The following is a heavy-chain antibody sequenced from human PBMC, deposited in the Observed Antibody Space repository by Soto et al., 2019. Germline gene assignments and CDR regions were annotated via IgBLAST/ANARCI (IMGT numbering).Heavy chain of an antibody. D-gene: IGHD6-19*01. CDR3: ARGASITGAGTSFDY. Sequence: QVQLVESGGGVAQPGRSLRLSCAASGFTFSSHSMHWVRQAPGKGLEWVAVISFDGSYKYYADSVKGRFTISRDNSTNTLYLQMNSLRAEDTAVYYCARGASITGAGTSFDYWGQGTLVTVAS. CDR2: ISFDGSYK. J-gene: IGHJ4*02. V-gene: IGHV3-30-3*01. CDR1: GFTFSSHS.